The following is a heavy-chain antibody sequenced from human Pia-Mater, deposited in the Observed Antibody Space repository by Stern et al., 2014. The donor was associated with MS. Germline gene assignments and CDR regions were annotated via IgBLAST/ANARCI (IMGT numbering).Heavy chain of an antibody. Sequence: EVQLVESGGGLVQPGGSLKVSCAASGFTFSAPVIHWVRQAPGKGLEWVGRIRNKGKNYATAYAVSVKGRFTISRDDSKNTAYLHMSSLKVEDTAVYYCAPSSAIWGRGTMVTVSS. CDR3: APSSAI. CDR1: GFTFSAPV. CDR2: IRNKGKNYAT. V-gene: IGHV3-73*01. J-gene: IGHJ3*02.